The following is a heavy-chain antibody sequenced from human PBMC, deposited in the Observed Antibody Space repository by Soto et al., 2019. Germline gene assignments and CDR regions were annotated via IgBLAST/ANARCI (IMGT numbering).Heavy chain of an antibody. CDR3: AVYGYGVSAAAY. Sequence: GSLSLSCAGSGLTFRNDWLSWVRQAPGKGLEWVANINQDGSERYYVDSVRGRFTISRDNVENSLYLQLNSLRPEDTAVYYCAVYGYGVSAAAYWGQGTLVTVS. J-gene: IGHJ4*02. CDR1: GLTFRNDW. D-gene: IGHD4-17*01. CDR2: INQDGSER. V-gene: IGHV3-7*03.